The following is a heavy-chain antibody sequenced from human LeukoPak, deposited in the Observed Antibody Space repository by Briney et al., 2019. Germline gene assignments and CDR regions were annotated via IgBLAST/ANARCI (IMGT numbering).Heavy chain of an antibody. J-gene: IGHJ4*02. CDR2: ISSSSSTI. Sequence: GSLRLSCAAPGFTFSSYSMNWVRQAPGKGLEWVSYISSSSSTIYYADSVKGRFTISRDDSKNTLYLHMTSLRAEDTAVYYCTNSDDYGDYWGQGTLVTVSS. V-gene: IGHV3-48*01. CDR3: TNSDDYGDY. CDR1: GFTFSSYS.